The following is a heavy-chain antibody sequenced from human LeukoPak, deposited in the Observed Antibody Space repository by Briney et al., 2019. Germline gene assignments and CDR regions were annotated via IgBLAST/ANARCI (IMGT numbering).Heavy chain of an antibody. CDR3: ARGGIVGDRYMDV. CDR1: GGSISSHY. CDR2: IYSSGST. Sequence: SETLSLTRTVSGGSISSHYWSWIRQPPGKGLEWIGYIYSSGSTSYNPSLKSRVTISVDTSKNQFSLKLSSVTAADTAVYYCARGGIVGDRYMDVWGKGTTVTVSS. V-gene: IGHV4-59*11. J-gene: IGHJ6*03. D-gene: IGHD1-26*01.